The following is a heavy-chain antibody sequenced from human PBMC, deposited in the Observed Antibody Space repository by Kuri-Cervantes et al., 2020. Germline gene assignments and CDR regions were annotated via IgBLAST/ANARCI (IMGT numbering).Heavy chain of an antibody. CDR3: ARAGYYDILTGYGGWFDP. CDR1: GGSISSYY. J-gene: IGHJ5*02. CDR2: IYYSGST. D-gene: IGHD3-9*01. Sequence: ESLKISCTVSGGSISSYYWSWIRQPPGKGLEWIGYIYYSGSTNYNPSLKSRVTISVDTSKNQFSLKLSSVTAADTAVYYCARAGYYDILTGYGGWFDPWGQGTLVTVSS. V-gene: IGHV4-59*01.